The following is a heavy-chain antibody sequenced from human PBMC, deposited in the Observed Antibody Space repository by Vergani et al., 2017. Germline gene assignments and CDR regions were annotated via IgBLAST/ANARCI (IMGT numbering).Heavy chain of an antibody. D-gene: IGHD2-2*01. CDR2: NYPGDSDT. Sequence: EVQLVQSGAEVKKPGESLKISCKGSGYSFTSYWIGWVRQLPGKGLEWMGINYPGDSDTRYSPSFQDQVTISADKSISTAHLQWSSLKASDTAMYYCARHKDIVVVPAANRPSVGWFDPWGQGTLVTVSS. V-gene: IGHV5-51*01. J-gene: IGHJ5*02. CDR1: GYSFTSYW. CDR3: ARHKDIVVVPAANRPSVGWFDP.